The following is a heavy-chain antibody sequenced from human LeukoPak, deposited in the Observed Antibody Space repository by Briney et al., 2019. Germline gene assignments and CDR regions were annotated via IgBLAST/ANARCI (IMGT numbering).Heavy chain of an antibody. V-gene: IGHV3-33*01. Sequence: PGGSLRLSCAASGFTFRNYGMHWVRQAPGKGLEWVALMWSDGSNKYYADSVKGRFTISRDNSKNMLYLEMHSLRADDTAVYYCARDRSSGVNYLDPWGQGTLVTVPS. CDR1: GFTFRNYG. J-gene: IGHJ5*02. CDR3: ARDRSSGVNYLDP. CDR2: MWSDGSNK. D-gene: IGHD3-22*01.